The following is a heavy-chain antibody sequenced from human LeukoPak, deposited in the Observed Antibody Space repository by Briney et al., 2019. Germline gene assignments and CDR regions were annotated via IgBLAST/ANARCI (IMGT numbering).Heavy chain of an antibody. V-gene: IGHV3-7*03. CDR1: GFTFSSYS. CDR2: IKQDGSEM. CDR3: ARDRVPYGATRIDY. J-gene: IGHJ4*02. D-gene: IGHD4-17*01. Sequence: GGSLRLSCAASGFTFSSYSMNWVRQAPGKGLEWVASIKQDGSEMYYVDSMRGRLTISRDNAKSSLYLQMNTLRAEDTAVYYCARDRVPYGATRIDYWGQGTLVTVSS.